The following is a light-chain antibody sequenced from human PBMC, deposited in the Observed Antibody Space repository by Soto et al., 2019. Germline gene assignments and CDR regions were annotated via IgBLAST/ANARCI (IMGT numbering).Light chain of an antibody. CDR2: DAS. CDR3: QQYTSYPRT. V-gene: IGKV1-5*01. J-gene: IGKJ1*01. CDR1: QSISSW. Sequence: DIQMTQSPSTLSASVGDRVTITCRASQSISSWLAWYQQKPGKAPKLLIYDASSLESGVPSRFIGSGSGTEFTLTIRSLQPDDFATYYCQQYTSYPRTFGQGKKVDIK.